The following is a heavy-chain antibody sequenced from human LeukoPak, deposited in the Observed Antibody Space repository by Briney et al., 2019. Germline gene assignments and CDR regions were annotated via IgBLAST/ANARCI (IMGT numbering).Heavy chain of an antibody. J-gene: IGHJ4*02. CDR1: GFTFSSYG. CDR2: IWYDGSNK. D-gene: IGHD2-21*01. V-gene: IGHV3-33*01. CDR3: ARGGTGDPDDY. Sequence: PGRSLRLSCAASGFTFSSYGMHWVRQAPGKGLEWVAVIWYDGSNKYYADSVKGRFTISRDNAKNSLSLQMNSLRAEDTAVYYCARGGTGDPDDYWGQGTLVTVSS.